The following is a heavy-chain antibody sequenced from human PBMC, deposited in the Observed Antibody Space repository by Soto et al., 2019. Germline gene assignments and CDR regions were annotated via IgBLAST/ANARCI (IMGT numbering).Heavy chain of an antibody. V-gene: IGHV3-23*01. Sequence: EVQLLESGGGLVQPGGSLRLSCAVSGFIISDYGVTWVRQAPGQGLEWVSGFSGGGGGTFYADSVKGGFTISRDDPKNTAYLQMNSLGAEDAAVYYCVRWNGFGDRWGQGTLVTVSS. D-gene: IGHD1-1*01. CDR3: VRWNGFGDR. CDR2: FSGGGGGT. CDR1: GFIISDYG. J-gene: IGHJ5*02.